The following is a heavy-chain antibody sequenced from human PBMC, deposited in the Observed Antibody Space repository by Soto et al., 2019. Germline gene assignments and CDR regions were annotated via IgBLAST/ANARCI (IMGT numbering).Heavy chain of an antibody. Sequence: QVQLVQSGAEVKKPGSSVKVSCKASGGTFSSYTISWVRQAPGQGLEWMGRIIPILGIANYAQKFQGRVTINADKSASTAYIELSSLRSEDTAVYYCASLMSSGYYYGMDVWGQGTTVTVSS. V-gene: IGHV1-69*02. J-gene: IGHJ6*02. CDR1: GGTFSSYT. CDR2: IIPILGIA. CDR3: ASLMSSGYYYGMDV. D-gene: IGHD3-10*01.